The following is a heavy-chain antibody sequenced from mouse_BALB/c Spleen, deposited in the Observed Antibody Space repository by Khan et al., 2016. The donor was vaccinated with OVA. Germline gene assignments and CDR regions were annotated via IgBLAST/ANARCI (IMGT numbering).Heavy chain of an antibody. J-gene: IGHJ1*01. CDR3: ARVGNDWYFDV. V-gene: IGHV9-3-1*01. CDR2: INTYTGEP. Sequence: QIQLVQSGPELKKPGETVKISCKASGYTFTNYGMNWVKQAPGKGLKWMGWINTYTGEPTYGDDLKGRFAFSLETSASTAYLQINNLKNEDTATDYCARVGNDWYFDVWGAGTTVTVSS. CDR1: GYTFTNYG. D-gene: IGHD2-1*01.